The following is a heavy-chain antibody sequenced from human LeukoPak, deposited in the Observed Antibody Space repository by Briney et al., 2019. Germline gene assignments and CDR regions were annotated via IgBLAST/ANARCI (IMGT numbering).Heavy chain of an antibody. J-gene: IGHJ4*02. CDR2: INHSGIT. D-gene: IGHD4-11*01. V-gene: IGHV4-34*01. Sequence: SETLSLTCAVYGGSFSGYYWSWIRQPPGKGLEWIGEINHSGITNYNPSLKSRVTISVDTSKNQFSLKLSSVTAADTAVYYCARGLGYCNYGYWCQGTLVTV. CDR3: ARGLGYCNYGY. CDR1: GGSFSGYY.